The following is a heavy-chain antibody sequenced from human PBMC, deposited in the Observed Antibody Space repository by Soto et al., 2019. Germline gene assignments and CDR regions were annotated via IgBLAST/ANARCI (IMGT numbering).Heavy chain of an antibody. Sequence: SETLSLTCNVSGDSISGSSFYWGWIRQPPGEGLEWVASLFSGGATYYNPSLKSRVTVSVDTSKNQFSLKLSSVTAADTAVYYCARQSAAGIYYYYYYGMDVWGQGTTVTVSS. CDR3: ARQSAAGIYYYYYYGMDV. J-gene: IGHJ6*02. CDR2: LFSGGAT. V-gene: IGHV4-39*01. D-gene: IGHD6-13*01. CDR1: GDSISGSSFY.